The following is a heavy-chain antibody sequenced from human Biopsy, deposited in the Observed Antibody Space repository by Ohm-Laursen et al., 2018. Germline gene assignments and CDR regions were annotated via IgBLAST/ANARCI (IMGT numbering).Heavy chain of an antibody. J-gene: IGHJ4*02. CDR3: ARDSPSYADYPFDY. D-gene: IGHD4-17*01. V-gene: IGHV4-4*07. CDR1: GGSISSYY. CDR2: VYISGGT. Sequence: GTLSLTCTVSGGSISSYYWNWIRQPAGKGLEWIGRVYISGGTTYNPSLKSRVTMSLDTSKNQFSLRLRSVTAADTAVYYCARDSPSYADYPFDYWGQGTLVTVSS.